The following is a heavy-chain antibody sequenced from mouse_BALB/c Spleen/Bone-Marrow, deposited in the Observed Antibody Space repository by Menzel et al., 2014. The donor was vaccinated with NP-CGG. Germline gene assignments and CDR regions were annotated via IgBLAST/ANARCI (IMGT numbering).Heavy chain of an antibody. CDR3: ARNLGYGYFDC. J-gene: IGHJ2*01. D-gene: IGHD3-1*01. CDR1: GYAFTSYN. Sequence: VQLKESGPELVKPGASVKVSCKASGYAFTSYNMYWVKQSHGKSLEWIGYIDPYTGGTFYNQKFKGKATLTVDKSSSTAYMHLNSLTSEDSAVYYCARNLGYGYFDCWGQSTTLTVSS. V-gene: IGHV1S135*01. CDR2: IDPYTGGT.